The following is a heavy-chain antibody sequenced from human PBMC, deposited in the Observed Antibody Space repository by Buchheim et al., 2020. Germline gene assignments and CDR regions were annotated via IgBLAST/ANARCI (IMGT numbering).Heavy chain of an antibody. D-gene: IGHD6-19*01. CDR2: ISSSSSYI. CDR3: ARDYWYSSGWYGYYFDY. J-gene: IGHJ4*02. CDR1: GFTFSSYS. V-gene: IGHV3-21*01. Sequence: EVQLVESGGGLVKPGGSLRLSCAASGFTFSSYSMNWVRQAPGKGLEWVSSISSSSSYIYYADSVKGRFTISSDNAKKYMYLQMNSLRAEDTAVYYCARDYWYSSGWYGYYFDYWGQGTL.